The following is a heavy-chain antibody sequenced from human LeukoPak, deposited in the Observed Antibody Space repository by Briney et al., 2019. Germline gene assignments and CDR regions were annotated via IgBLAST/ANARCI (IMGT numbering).Heavy chain of an antibody. D-gene: IGHD1-26*01. CDR3: ARGEYSGSYYFDY. J-gene: IGHJ4*02. Sequence: SETLSLTCTVSGGSISSGGYYWSWIRQHPGKGLEWIGYIYYSGSTYYNPSLKSRVTISVDTSKNQFPLKLSSVTAADTAVYYCARGEYSGSYYFDYWGQGTLVTVSS. CDR2: IYYSGST. CDR1: GGSISSGGYY. V-gene: IGHV4-31*03.